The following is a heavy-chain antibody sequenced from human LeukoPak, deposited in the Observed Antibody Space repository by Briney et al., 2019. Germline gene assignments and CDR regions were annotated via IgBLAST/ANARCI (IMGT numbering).Heavy chain of an antibody. CDR2: IYWDDDK. Sequence: SGPTLVNPTQTLTLTCTFSGFSLSTSGVGVGWIRQPPGKALEWLAPIYWDDDKRYSPSLKSRLTITKDTSKNQVVLTMTNMDPVDTATYYCAQYLVRGVIITSDAFDIWGQGTMVTVSS. J-gene: IGHJ3*02. CDR1: GFSLSTSGVG. V-gene: IGHV2-5*02. CDR3: AQYLVRGVIITSDAFDI. D-gene: IGHD3-10*01.